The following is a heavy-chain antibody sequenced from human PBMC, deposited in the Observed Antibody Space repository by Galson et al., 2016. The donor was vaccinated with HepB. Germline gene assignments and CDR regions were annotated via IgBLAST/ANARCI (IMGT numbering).Heavy chain of an antibody. CDR3: ARDPSVRLLLHFGI. V-gene: IGHV7-4-1*02. D-gene: IGHD3-10*01. J-gene: IGHJ2*01. CDR1: GYSFTTYT. CDR2: INTNTGNP. Sequence: SVKVSCKASGYSFTTYTMNWVRQAPGQGLEWMGWINTNTGNPTYAQGFTGRFVFSLDTSVSTAYLQISSLKAEDTAVYYCARDPSVRLLLHFGIWGRGTLVTVSS.